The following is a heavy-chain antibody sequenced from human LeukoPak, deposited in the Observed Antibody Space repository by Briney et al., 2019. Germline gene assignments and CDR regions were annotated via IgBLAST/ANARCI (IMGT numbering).Heavy chain of an antibody. CDR1: GYTFTSYA. CDR3: ARDTFRPAGSGWYGHHQEYFQH. CDR2: INAGNGNT. V-gene: IGHV1-3*01. J-gene: IGHJ1*01. D-gene: IGHD6-19*01. Sequence: ASVKVSCKASGYTFTSYAMHWVRQAPGQRLEWMGWINAGNGNTKYSQKFQGRVTITRDTSASTAYMELSSLRSEDTAVYYCARDTFRPAGSGWYGHHQEYFQHWGQGTLVTVSS.